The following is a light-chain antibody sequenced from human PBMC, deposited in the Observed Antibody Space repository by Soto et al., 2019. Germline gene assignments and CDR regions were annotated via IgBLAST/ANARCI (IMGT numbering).Light chain of an antibody. J-gene: IGKJ4*01. CDR2: GAS. Sequence: EIVMTQSPATLSVSPGERATLSCRSSQSVNNNLAWYQQKPGQAPRLLIYGASARATGIPARFSGSGSGTEVTLTLSSLQSEDFAVYCCQQYNNWPLNFGGGTKVEIK. CDR1: QSVNNN. V-gene: IGKV3-15*01. CDR3: QQYNNWPLN.